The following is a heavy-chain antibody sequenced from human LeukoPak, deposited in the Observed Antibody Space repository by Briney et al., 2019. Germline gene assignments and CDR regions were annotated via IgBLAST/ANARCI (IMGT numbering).Heavy chain of an antibody. D-gene: IGHD4-17*01. V-gene: IGHV1-2*02. Sequence: ASVKVSCTASGYTFTGYYMHWVRQAPGQGLEWMGWINPNSGGTNYAQKFQGRVTMTRDTSISTAYMELSRLRSDDTAVYYCARDHPDYGDYTNFDYWGQGTLVTVSS. CDR3: ARDHPDYGDYTNFDY. CDR1: GYTFTGYY. J-gene: IGHJ4*02. CDR2: INPNSGGT.